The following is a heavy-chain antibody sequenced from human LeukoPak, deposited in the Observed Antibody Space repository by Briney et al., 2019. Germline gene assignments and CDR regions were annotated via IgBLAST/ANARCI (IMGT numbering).Heavy chain of an antibody. CDR1: GITLTTYT. CDR2: ISYDENNK. D-gene: IGHD2/OR15-2a*01. Sequence: GGSLRLSCVVTGITLTTYTMYWVRQAPGKGLEWVAIISYDENNKYYADSVKGRFTISGDNNKDTVFLQMNNLRSEDTALYYCARIGFSATTSSYWGRGTRVIVSS. J-gene: IGHJ4*02. V-gene: IGHV3-30-3*01. CDR3: ARIGFSATTSSY.